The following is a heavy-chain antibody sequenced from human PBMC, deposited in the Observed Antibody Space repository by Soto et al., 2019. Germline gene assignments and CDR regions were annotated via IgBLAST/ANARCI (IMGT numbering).Heavy chain of an antibody. CDR3: AKVRRGRSSTSFDFDY. V-gene: IGHV3-23*01. J-gene: IGHJ4*02. CDR2: ISGSGGNT. CDR1: GFTFSSYA. D-gene: IGHD2-2*01. Sequence: EVQLLESGGGLVQPGGSLRLSCAASGFTFSSYAMSWVRQAPGKGLEWVSAISGSGGNTYYADSVKGRFTISRDNSKNTLYLQMNSLRAEDTAVYYCAKVRRGRSSTSFDFDYWGQGTLVTVSS.